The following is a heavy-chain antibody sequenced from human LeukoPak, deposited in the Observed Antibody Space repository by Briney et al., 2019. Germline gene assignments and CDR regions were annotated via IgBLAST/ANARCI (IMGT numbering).Heavy chain of an antibody. CDR1: GGSISSGGYF. D-gene: IGHD1-1*01. V-gene: IGHV4-39*07. Sequence: SETLSLTCTVSGGSISSGGYFWSWIRQPPGKGLEWIGEISHSGSTNYNPSLKSRVSTSFDTSKNQFSLKLSSVTAADTAVYYCARGSLGPRLNVWGQGTLVTVSS. CDR3: ARGSLGPRLNV. CDR2: ISHSGST. J-gene: IGHJ4*02.